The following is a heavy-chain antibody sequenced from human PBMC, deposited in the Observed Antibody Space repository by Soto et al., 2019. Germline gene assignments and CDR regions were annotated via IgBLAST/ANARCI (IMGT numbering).Heavy chain of an antibody. CDR2: IYPGDSDT. CDR3: ARLGGSSRYYYYYGMDV. V-gene: IGHV5-51*01. Sequence: GESLKISCKGSGYSFTSYWIGWVRQMPGKGLEWMGIIYPGDSDTRYSPSFQGQVTISADKSISTAYLQWSSLKASDTAMYYCARLGGSSRYYYYYGMDVWGQGTTVTVSS. J-gene: IGHJ6*02. CDR1: GYSFTSYW. D-gene: IGHD6-6*01.